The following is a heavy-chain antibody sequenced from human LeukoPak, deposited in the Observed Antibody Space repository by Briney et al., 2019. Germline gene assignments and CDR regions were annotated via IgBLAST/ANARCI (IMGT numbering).Heavy chain of an antibody. CDR3: AKSYRAIVGATDAFDI. CDR2: ISYDGSNK. Sequence: GGSLRLSCAASGFTSSSYGMHWVRQAPGKGLEWGAVISYDGSNKYYADSVKGRFTISRDNSKNTLYLQMNSLRAEDTAVYYCAKSYRAIVGATDAFDIWGQGTMVTVSS. V-gene: IGHV3-30*18. J-gene: IGHJ3*02. D-gene: IGHD1-26*01. CDR1: GFTSSSYG.